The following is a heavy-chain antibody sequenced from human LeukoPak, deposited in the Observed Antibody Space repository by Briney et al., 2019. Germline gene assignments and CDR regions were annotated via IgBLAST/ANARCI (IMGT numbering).Heavy chain of an antibody. V-gene: IGHV4-59*01. CDR2: IYYSGST. J-gene: IGHJ5*02. Sequence: PSETLSLTCTVSGGSISSYHWSWIRQPPGTGLEWIGYIYYSGSTNYNPSLKSRVTISLDTSKKQFSLKLSSVTAADTAVYYCARSFVNYGDPHWFDPWGQGTLATVSS. D-gene: IGHD4-17*01. CDR3: ARSFVNYGDPHWFDP. CDR1: GGSISSYH.